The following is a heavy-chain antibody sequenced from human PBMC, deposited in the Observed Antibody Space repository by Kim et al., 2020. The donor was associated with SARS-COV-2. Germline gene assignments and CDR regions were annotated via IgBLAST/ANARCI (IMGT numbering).Heavy chain of an antibody. D-gene: IGHD2-2*01. CDR3: ARHLDCSSTSCYHYWYDP. CDR1: GGSISSSNYY. CDR2: IYYSGST. J-gene: IGHJ5*02. V-gene: IGHV4-39*01. Sequence: SETLSLTCTVSGGSISSSNYYWGWIRQPPGKGLEWIGSIYYSGSTYYNPSLKSRVTISVDTSKNQFSLKLSSVTAADTAVYSCARHLDCSSTSCYHYWYDPWGLGTLVTVSS.